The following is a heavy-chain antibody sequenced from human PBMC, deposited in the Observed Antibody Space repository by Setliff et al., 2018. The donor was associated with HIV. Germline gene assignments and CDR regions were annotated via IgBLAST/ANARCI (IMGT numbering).Heavy chain of an antibody. CDR1: DDFISSDYY. CDR3: ARISQLLDYAMDV. CDR2: FSQTGFT. Sequence: SETLSLTCTVSDDFISSDYYWCWIRPPPGKGLEWIWIFSQTGFTYYHPSLKRRVIISLDTSKNQLSLKLKSVTAADTAVYYCARISQLLDYAMDVWGQGTTVTVSS. D-gene: IGHD6-13*01. V-gene: IGHV4-38-2*02. J-gene: IGHJ6*01.